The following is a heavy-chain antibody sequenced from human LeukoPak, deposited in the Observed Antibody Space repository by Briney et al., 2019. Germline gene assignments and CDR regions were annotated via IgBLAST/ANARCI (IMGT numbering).Heavy chain of an antibody. J-gene: IGHJ4*02. D-gene: IGHD4-17*01. Sequence: SETLSLTCTVSGGSISTYYWGWIRQPPGKGLEWIGYIYYTGSTNYNPSLKSRVTISVDTSKNQFSLKLNSVTAADTAVYYCARDTSTVTRGYWGQGTLVTVSS. CDR1: GGSISTYY. V-gene: IGHV4-59*01. CDR3: ARDTSTVTRGY. CDR2: IYYTGST.